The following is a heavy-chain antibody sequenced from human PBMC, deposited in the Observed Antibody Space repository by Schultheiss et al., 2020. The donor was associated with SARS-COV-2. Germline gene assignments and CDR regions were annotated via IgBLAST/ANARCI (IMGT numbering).Heavy chain of an antibody. CDR1: GGSISSGGYS. J-gene: IGHJ3*02. D-gene: IGHD3-3*01. Sequence: SETLSLTCAVSGGSISSGGYSWSWIRQPPGKGLEWIGYIYHSGSTYYNPSLKSRVTISVDRSKNQFSLKLSSVTAADTAVYYCARREGLYVGGAFDIWGQGTMVTVSS. CDR3: ARREGLYVGGAFDI. CDR2: IYHSGST. V-gene: IGHV4-30-2*01.